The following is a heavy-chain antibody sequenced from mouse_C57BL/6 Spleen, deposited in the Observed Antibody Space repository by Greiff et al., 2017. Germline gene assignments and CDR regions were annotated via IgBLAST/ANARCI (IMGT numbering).Heavy chain of an antibody. CDR1: GYSITSGCF. V-gene: IGHV3-6*01. D-gene: IGHD2-1*01. Sequence: DVQLVESGPGLVKPSPSLSLTCSVTGYSITSGCFWNLIRQFPGNNLEWVGYISNDGSNNYNPSLKNRTSITRDTSKSQFFLKLNSVTTEDTAIYYCARDYGNSAYWGQGTLVTVYA. CDR2: ISNDGSN. J-gene: IGHJ3*01. CDR3: ARDYGNSAY.